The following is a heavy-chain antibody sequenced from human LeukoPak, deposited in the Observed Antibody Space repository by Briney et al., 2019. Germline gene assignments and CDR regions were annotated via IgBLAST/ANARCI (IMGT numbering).Heavy chain of an antibody. D-gene: IGHD3-10*01. V-gene: IGHV3-30*18. CDR1: GFTFSSYG. Sequence: GGSLRLSCAASGFTFSSYGMHWVRQAPGKGLEWVAVISYDGSNKYYADSVKGRFTISRDNSKNTLYLQMNSLRAEDTAVYYCAKIMVRGVGPFDYWGQGTLVTVSS. J-gene: IGHJ4*02. CDR2: ISYDGSNK. CDR3: AKIMVRGVGPFDY.